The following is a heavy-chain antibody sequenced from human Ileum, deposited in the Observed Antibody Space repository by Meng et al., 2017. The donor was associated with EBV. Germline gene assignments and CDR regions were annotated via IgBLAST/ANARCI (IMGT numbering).Heavy chain of an antibody. D-gene: IGHD3-16*02. CDR1: GGSLSGYY. Sequence: QVYLQQWGVGPLKPSXTLSLTGAXYGGSLSGYYWSWIRQSPGKGLEWIGEINHGGSLNYNPSLKRRVTISIDTSKSHLSLRLTSVTAADTALYYCARGRTDYDWGNYPFNNHFDPWGQGALVTVSS. J-gene: IGHJ5*02. CDR3: ARGRTDYDWGNYPFNNHFDP. V-gene: IGHV4-34*02. CDR2: INHGGSL.